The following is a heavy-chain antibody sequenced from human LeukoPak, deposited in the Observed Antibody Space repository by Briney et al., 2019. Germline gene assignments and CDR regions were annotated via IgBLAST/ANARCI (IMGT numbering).Heavy chain of an antibody. J-gene: IGHJ4*02. CDR3: ARGLNYGSGSTLEGF. Sequence: GGSLRLSCAASGFTFSSYEMNWVRQAPGKGLEWVSYISSSGSTVYYTDSVKGRFTISRDNTKNTLYLQMNSPRAEDTAVYYCARGLNYGSGSTLEGFWGQGTLVTVYS. CDR1: GFTFSSYE. D-gene: IGHD3-10*01. CDR2: ISSSGSTV. V-gene: IGHV3-48*03.